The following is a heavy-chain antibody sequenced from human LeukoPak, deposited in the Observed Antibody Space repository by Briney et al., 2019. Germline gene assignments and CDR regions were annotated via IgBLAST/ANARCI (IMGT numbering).Heavy chain of an antibody. CDR2: INHSGST. J-gene: IGHJ5*02. D-gene: IGHD3-10*01. CDR1: GGSSSGYY. V-gene: IGHV4-34*01. CDR3: ARGRITMVRGVIISGWFDP. Sequence: SETLSLTCAVYGGSSSGYYWSWIRQPPGKGLEWIGEINHSGSTNYNPSLKSRVTISVDTSKNQFSLKLSSVTAADTAVYYCARGRITMVRGVIISGWFDPWGQGTLVTVSS.